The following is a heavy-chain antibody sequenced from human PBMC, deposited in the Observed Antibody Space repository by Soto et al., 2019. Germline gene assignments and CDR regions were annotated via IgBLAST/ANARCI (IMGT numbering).Heavy chain of an antibody. CDR1: GFTFSDYY. V-gene: IGHV3-11*01. J-gene: IGHJ6*01. CDR2: ISRSGNSI. Sequence: PGGSLRLSCAASGFTFSDYYMIWTRQAPGKGLEWVSYISRSGNSIYYADSVKGRFTISRDSAKNSLYLQMNSLRAEDTAVYYCARDYSDSSGFFGDYYGMDVWGQGTTVTVSS. D-gene: IGHD3-22*01. CDR3: ARDYSDSSGFFGDYYGMDV.